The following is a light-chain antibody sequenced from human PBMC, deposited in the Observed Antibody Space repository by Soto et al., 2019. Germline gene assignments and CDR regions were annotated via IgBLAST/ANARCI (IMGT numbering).Light chain of an antibody. Sequence: EIVLTQSPGTLSLSPGERATLSCRASQSVSTSYLAWYQQKPGQAPRLLIYGASSRATGIPDRFSGSGSGADLALTISRREPEDFAVYYCQQYGSVPLTFGGGTKVESK. V-gene: IGKV3-20*01. CDR1: QSVSTSY. CDR2: GAS. J-gene: IGKJ4*01. CDR3: QQYGSVPLT.